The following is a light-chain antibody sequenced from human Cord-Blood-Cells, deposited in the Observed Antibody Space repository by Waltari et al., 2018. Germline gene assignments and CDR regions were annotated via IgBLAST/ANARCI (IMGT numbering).Light chain of an antibody. CDR1: QSVSSN. J-gene: IGKJ1*01. CDR2: GAS. CDR3: QQYNNWPPWT. V-gene: IGKV3-15*01. Sequence: EIVMTQSPATLSVSPGERATLSCRASQSVSSNLAWYQQKPGQAPRLLIYGASTRATGIPARFSGSGSETEVTLTISSLQSEDFAVYYCQQYNNWPPWTFGQGTKVEIK.